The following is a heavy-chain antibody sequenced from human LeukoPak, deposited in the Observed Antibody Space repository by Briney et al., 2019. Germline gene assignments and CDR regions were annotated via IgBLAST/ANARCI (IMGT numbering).Heavy chain of an antibody. CDR2: IYSGGST. J-gene: IGHJ4*02. CDR3: ARGLAGFDY. CDR1: GFTFNSYG. Sequence: GGSLRPSCAASGFTFNSYGMHWVRQAPGKGLEWVSVIYSGGSTYYADSVKGRFTISRHNSKNTLYLQMNSLRAEDTAVYYCARGLAGFDYWGQGTLVTVSS. D-gene: IGHD6-19*01. V-gene: IGHV3-53*04.